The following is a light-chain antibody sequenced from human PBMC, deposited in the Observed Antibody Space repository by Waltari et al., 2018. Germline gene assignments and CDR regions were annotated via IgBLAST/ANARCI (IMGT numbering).Light chain of an antibody. CDR3: QSFDNMLSGGVV. J-gene: IGLJ2*01. Sequence: QSVLTQPPSVSGTPGQRVTISCSGSTSNIGAGHEVHWYQHLPGTAPKPHIYVNNNRPSGVPDPFSGSKSGTSASLAITGLQADDEADYFCQSFDNMLSGGVVFGGGTKLAVL. CDR2: VNN. V-gene: IGLV1-40*01. CDR1: TSNIGAGHE.